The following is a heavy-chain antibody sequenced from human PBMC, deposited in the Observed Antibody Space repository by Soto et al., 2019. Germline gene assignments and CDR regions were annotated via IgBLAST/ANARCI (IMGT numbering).Heavy chain of an antibody. CDR3: ATDSGGMVRGVIIRPDYYYYGMDV. CDR2: FDPEDGET. V-gene: IGHV1-24*01. CDR1: GYTLTELS. D-gene: IGHD3-10*01. Sequence: GASVKVSCKVSGYTLTELSMHWVRQAPGKRLEWMGGFDPEDGETIYAQKFQGRVTMTEDTSTDTAHMELSSLRSEDTAVYYCATDSGGMVRGVIIRPDYYYYGMDVWGQGTTVTVSS. J-gene: IGHJ6*02.